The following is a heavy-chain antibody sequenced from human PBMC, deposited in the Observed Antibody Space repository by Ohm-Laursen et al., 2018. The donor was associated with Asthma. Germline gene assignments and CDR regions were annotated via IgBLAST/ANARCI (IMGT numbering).Heavy chain of an antibody. CDR1: GFTFSSYA. CDR3: AKGLGGERPHLLQSNYYGSGTRRIFDYYYYGMDV. Sequence: GSLRLSCAATGFTFSSYAMSWVRQAPGKGLEWVSAISGSGGSTYYADSVKGRFTISRDNSKNTLYLQMNSLRAEDTAVYYCAKGLGGERPHLLQSNYYGSGTRRIFDYYYYGMDVWGQGTTVTVSS. D-gene: IGHD3-10*01. V-gene: IGHV3-23*01. CDR2: ISGSGGST. J-gene: IGHJ6*02.